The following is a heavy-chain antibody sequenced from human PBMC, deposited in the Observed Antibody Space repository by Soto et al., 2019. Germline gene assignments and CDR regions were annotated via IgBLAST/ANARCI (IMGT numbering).Heavy chain of an antibody. J-gene: IGHJ4*02. CDR2: ISYDGSDK. CDR3: ARVSRQLAGFDY. V-gene: IGHV3-30-3*01. D-gene: IGHD6-13*01. CDR1: GFTFSSYA. Sequence: PGGSLRLSCAASGFTFSSYAMHWVRQAPGKGLEWVAVISYDGSDKYYADSVKGRFTISRDNSKNTLYLQMNSLRAEDTAVYYCARVSRQLAGFDYWGQGTLVTVSS.